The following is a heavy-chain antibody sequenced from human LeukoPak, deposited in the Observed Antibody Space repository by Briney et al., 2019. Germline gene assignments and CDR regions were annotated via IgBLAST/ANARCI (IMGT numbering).Heavy chain of an antibody. Sequence: ASLKVSCKDSGYTFTSSDINWERQATRQGLEWMGWLNANSGNTGYAQKLQGRVTRTRNTSISTAYMELSSLRSEDTAVYYCARSSLIAVAGDTGDWGQGTLVTVSS. CDR1: GYTFTSSD. D-gene: IGHD6-19*01. V-gene: IGHV1-8*01. CDR2: LNANSGNT. CDR3: ARSSLIAVAGDTGD. J-gene: IGHJ4*02.